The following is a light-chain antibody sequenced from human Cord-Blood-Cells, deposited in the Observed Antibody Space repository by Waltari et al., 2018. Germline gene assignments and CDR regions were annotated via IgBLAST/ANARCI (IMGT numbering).Light chain of an antibody. V-gene: IGLV3-19*01. J-gene: IGLJ1*01. CDR3: NSRDSSGNHYV. CDR2: GKN. CDR1: SLRSYY. Sequence: SSELTQDPAVSVALGQTVRITCQGDSLRSYYESWYQQKPGQAPVLVIYGKNNRASGTPDRFSGSSSGNTASLTITGAQAEDEADYYCNSRDSSGNHYVFGTGTKVTVL.